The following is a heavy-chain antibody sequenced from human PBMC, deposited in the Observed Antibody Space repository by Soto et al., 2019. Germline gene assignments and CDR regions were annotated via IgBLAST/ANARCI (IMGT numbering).Heavy chain of an antibody. J-gene: IGHJ6*02. D-gene: IGHD3-9*01. CDR1: GVSISSVDYY. CDR2: IYYSGIT. CDR3: PRVDVLRYFDSIYYYYAMDV. Sequence: SETLSLTCTVSGVSISSVDYYWSWIRQPPGKGVEWIGYIYYSGITYYNPSLKSRVXISAYTSKNRFSLKLRYVTAXRTAVYYCPRVDVLRYFDSIYYYYAMDVCGQGTTLTVCS. V-gene: IGHV4-30-4*01.